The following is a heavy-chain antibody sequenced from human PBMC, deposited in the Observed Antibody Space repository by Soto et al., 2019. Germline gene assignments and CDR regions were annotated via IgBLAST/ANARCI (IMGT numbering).Heavy chain of an antibody. D-gene: IGHD3-10*01. Sequence: VGSLRLSCAASGFTFSSYAMHWVRQAPGKGLEWVAVISYDGSNKYYADSVKGRFTISRDNSKNTLYLQMNSLRAEDTAVYYCARDAMVRGVTIYYYYGMDVWGQRTTVTVSS. CDR3: ARDAMVRGVTIYYYYGMDV. CDR2: ISYDGSNK. J-gene: IGHJ6*02. CDR1: GFTFSSYA. V-gene: IGHV3-30-3*01.